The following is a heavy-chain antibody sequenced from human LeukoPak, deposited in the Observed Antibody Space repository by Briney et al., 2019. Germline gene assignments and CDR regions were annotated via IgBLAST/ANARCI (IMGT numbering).Heavy chain of an antibody. J-gene: IGHJ6*03. Sequence: SVKVSCKASGGTFSSYAISWVRQAPGQGLEWMGGIIPIFGTANYAQKFQGRVTITADKSTSTAYMELSSLRSEDTAVYYCARGQRRYCSSTSCYYYYYMDVWGKGTTVTVSS. D-gene: IGHD2-2*01. CDR2: IIPIFGTA. V-gene: IGHV1-69*06. CDR3: ARGQRRYCSSTSCYYYYYMDV. CDR1: GGTFSSYA.